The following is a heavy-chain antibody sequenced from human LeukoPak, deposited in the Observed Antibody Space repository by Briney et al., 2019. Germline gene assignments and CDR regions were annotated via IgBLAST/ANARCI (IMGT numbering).Heavy chain of an antibody. CDR3: ATPRYYDSSGYYPTPFDY. D-gene: IGHD3-22*01. CDR1: GYTLTELS. CDR2: FDPEDGET. Sequence: ASVKVSCKVSGYTLTELSMHWVRQAPGKGLEWMGGFDPEDGETIYAQKFQGRVTMTEDTSTDTAYMELSSLRSEDTAVYYCATPRYYDSSGYYPTPFDYWGQGTLVTVSS. J-gene: IGHJ4*02. V-gene: IGHV1-24*01.